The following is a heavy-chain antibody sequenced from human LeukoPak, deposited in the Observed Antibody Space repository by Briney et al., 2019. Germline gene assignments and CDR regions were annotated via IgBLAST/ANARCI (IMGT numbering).Heavy chain of an antibody. D-gene: IGHD3-10*01. CDR2: ISGSGGST. V-gene: IGHV3-23*01. CDR3: ARHSGSYYRSWFDP. J-gene: IGHJ5*02. Sequence: GGSLRLPCAASGFTFSSYAMSWVRQAPGKGLEWVSAISGSGGSTYYADSVKGRFTISRDNSKNTLYLQMNSLRAEDTAVYYCARHSGSYYRSWFDPWGQGTLVTVSS. CDR1: GFTFSSYA.